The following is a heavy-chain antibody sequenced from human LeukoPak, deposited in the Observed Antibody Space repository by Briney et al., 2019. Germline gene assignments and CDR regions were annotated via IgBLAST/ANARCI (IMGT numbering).Heavy chain of an antibody. CDR2: ISSSSSYI. CDR3: ARDPTPRYCSGGSCYTHYGMDV. D-gene: IGHD2-15*01. V-gene: IGHV3-21*01. J-gene: IGHJ6*02. CDR1: GFTFSNYA. Sequence: PGGSLRLSCAASGFTFSNYAMSWVRQAPGKGLEWVSSISSSSSYIYYADSVKGRLTISRDNAKNSLYLQMNSLRAEDTAVYYCARDPTPRYCSGGSCYTHYGMDVWGQGTTVTVSS.